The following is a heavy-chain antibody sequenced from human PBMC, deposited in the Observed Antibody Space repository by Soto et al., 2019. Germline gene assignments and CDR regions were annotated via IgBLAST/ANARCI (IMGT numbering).Heavy chain of an antibody. V-gene: IGHV3-23*01. CDR1: GFTYSSYA. CDR3: AKDIQWLVGRVSFDY. CDR2: ISGSGGST. D-gene: IGHD6-19*01. J-gene: IGHJ4*02. Sequence: EVQLLESGGGLIQPGGSLRLSCAASGFTYSSYAMSWVRQAPGKGLEWVSAISGSGGSTYYADSVKGRFTISRDNSKNTLYLQMNSLRAEDTAVYYCAKDIQWLVGRVSFDYWGQGTLVSVSS.